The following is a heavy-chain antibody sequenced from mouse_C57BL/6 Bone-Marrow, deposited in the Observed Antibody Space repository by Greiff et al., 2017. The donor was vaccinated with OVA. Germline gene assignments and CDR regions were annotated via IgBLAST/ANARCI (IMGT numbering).Heavy chain of an antibody. Sequence: QVQLQQSGAELARPGASVKLSCKASGYTFTSYGISWVKQRPGQGLEWIGEIYPRSGNTYYNEKFKGKATLTADTSSSTAYMELRSLTSEDSAVYFCARWGLGGYWGQGTTLTVSS. CDR2: IYPRSGNT. CDR1: GYTFTSYG. J-gene: IGHJ2*01. V-gene: IGHV1-81*01. D-gene: IGHD1-1*02. CDR3: ARWGLGGY.